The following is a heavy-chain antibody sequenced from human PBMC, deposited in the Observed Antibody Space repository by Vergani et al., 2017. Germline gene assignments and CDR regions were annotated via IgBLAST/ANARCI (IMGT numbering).Heavy chain of an antibody. CDR2: ISYDGSNK. CDR1: GFTFSSYA. D-gene: IGHD1-1*01. Sequence: QVQLVESGGGVVQPGRSLSLSCAASGFTFSSYAMHWVRQAPGKGLEWVAVISYDGSNKYYADSVKGRFTLSRDNSKNTLYLQMNSLRAEDTAVYYCARVWQLERYDSFDIWGQGTMVTVSS. CDR3: ARVWQLERYDSFDI. J-gene: IGHJ3*02. V-gene: IGHV3-30-3*01.